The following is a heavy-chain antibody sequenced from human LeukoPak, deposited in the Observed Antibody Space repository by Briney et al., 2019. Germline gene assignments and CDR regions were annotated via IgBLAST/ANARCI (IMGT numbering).Heavy chain of an antibody. CDR3: AREFLNYDILTGYYFDX. D-gene: IGHD3-9*01. V-gene: IGHV1-18*01. CDR1: GYTFTSYG. J-gene: IGHJ4*02. Sequence: ASVKVSCKASGYTFTSYGISWVRQAPGQGLEWMGWISAYNGNTNYAQKLQGRVTMTTDTSTSTAYMELRSLRSDDTAVYYCAREFLNYDILTGYYFDXWGQRTLVTVS. CDR2: ISAYNGNT.